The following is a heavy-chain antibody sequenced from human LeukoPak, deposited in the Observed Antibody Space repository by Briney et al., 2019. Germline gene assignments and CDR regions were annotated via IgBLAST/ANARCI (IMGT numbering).Heavy chain of an antibody. J-gene: IGHJ4*02. CDR3: ARGVEPLAANTLAY. Sequence: GGSLGLSYAASGFTVITNDMTWVRQAPGKGLEWVSVLYSDGNTKYADSVQGRFTISRDNSKNTLYLEMNSLSPDDTAVYYCARGVEPLAANTLAYWGQGTLVTVSS. CDR1: GFTVITND. V-gene: IGHV3-53*01. D-gene: IGHD1-14*01. CDR2: LYSDGNT.